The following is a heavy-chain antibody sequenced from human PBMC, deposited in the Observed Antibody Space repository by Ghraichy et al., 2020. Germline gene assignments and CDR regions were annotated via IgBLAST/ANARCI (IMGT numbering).Heavy chain of an antibody. CDR3: ARGLPLFDL. J-gene: IGHJ2*01. CDR2: INHSGTT. Sequence: SETLSLTCAVSGGSFSGFSWRWIRQPPGKGLEWIGEINHSGTTYYNSSLKGRVTISLDTSKNQFSVKLSSVTAADTAVYYCARGLPLFDLWGRGTLVIVSS. CDR1: GGSFSGFS. V-gene: IGHV4-34*01.